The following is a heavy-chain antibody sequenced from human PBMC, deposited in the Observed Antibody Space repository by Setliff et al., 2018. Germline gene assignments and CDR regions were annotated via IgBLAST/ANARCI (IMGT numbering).Heavy chain of an antibody. J-gene: IGHJ1*01. CDR1: GFSFSNYY. Sequence: PGGSLRLSCVASGFSFSNYYMSWVRQAPGKGLEWVANIKEDGSEEYYADSVKGRFTISRDNAKNSLFLQMNNLRAEDTALYYCASSSGWIPWIQHWGPGTLVTVSS. CDR3: ASSSGWIPWIQH. CDR2: IKEDGSEE. V-gene: IGHV3-7*01. D-gene: IGHD3-10*01.